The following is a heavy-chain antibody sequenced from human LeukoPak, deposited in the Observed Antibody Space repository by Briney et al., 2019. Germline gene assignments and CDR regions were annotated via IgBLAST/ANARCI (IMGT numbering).Heavy chain of an antibody. D-gene: IGHD1-26*01. Sequence: GGSLRLSCVVSGFTFSNYWMSWLRQAPGKGLEWVINIRPDGGEKYFVDPVKGRFTISRDNAKNSLYLQMNSLRAEDTAVYYCARDLSGPSVYWGQGTLVTVSS. V-gene: IGHV3-7*01. CDR1: GFTFSNYW. CDR2: IRPDGGEK. J-gene: IGHJ4*02. CDR3: ARDLSGPSVY.